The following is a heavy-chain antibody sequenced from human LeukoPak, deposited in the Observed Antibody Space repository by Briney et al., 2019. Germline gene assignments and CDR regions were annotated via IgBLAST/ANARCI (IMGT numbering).Heavy chain of an antibody. CDR3: AKGSSGSRPYYFDY. D-gene: IGHD3-22*01. J-gene: IGHJ4*02. CDR1: GFTFSSYA. CDR2: ITDSGGST. V-gene: IGHV3-23*01. Sequence: GGCLRLSCAASGFTFSSYAMSWVRQAPGEGLGWVSAITDSGGSTYYSDSVKGRFTISRDNSKNTLYLQMNTLRAEDTAIYYCAKGSSGSRPYYFDYWGQGTLVTVSS.